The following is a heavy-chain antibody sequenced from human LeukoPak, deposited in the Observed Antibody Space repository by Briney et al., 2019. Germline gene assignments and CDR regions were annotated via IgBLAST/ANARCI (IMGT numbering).Heavy chain of an antibody. CDR2: ISWNSGSI. D-gene: IGHD3-10*02. V-gene: IGHV3-9*01. Sequence: PGGSLRLSCAASGFNFDDFGMSWVRQAPGKGLEWVSGISWNSGSIGYADSVKGRFTISRDNAKNSLYLQMNSLRAEDTALYYCAKEMLPSAFDIWGQGTMVTVSS. J-gene: IGHJ3*02. CDR3: AKEMLPSAFDI. CDR1: GFNFDDFG.